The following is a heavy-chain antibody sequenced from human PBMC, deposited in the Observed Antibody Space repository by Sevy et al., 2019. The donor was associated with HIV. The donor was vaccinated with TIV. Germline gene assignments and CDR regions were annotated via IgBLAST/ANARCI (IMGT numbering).Heavy chain of an antibody. J-gene: IGHJ4*02. V-gene: IGHV3-23*01. CDR3: AKRDSSDLYTCVSVFDS. CDR1: GFTFSNYA. D-gene: IGHD3-22*01. Sequence: GGSLRLSCAASGFTFSNYAMNWVRQAPGKGLEWVSGISATGESTYDADSVKGHFTISRDNSRNTLYLQMNSLRAEDTAVYYCAKRDSSDLYTCVSVFDSWGLGTLVTVSS. CDR2: ISATGEST.